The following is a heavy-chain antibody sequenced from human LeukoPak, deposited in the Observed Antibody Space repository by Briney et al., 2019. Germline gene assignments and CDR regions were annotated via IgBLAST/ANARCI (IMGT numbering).Heavy chain of an antibody. D-gene: IGHD1-26*01. CDR1: GXSISSNSYY. V-gene: IGHV4-39*01. CDR2: IYYSGST. CDR3: ARQVGANNWFDP. J-gene: IGHJ5*02. Sequence: KPSETLSLTCTVSGXSISSNSYYWGWIRQPPGKGLEWIGTIYYSGSTYYNPSLKSRVTISVDTSNNQFSLNLSSVTAADTAVYYCARQVGANNWFDPWGQGTLVTVSS.